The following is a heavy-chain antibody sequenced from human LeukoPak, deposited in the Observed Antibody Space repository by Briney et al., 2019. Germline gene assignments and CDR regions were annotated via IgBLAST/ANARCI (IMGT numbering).Heavy chain of an antibody. Sequence: GGSLRLSCAASGFTFSSYSMNWGRQAPGKGLEWVSSISSSSSYIYYADSVKGRFTISRDNAKNSLYLQMNSLRAEDTAVYYCARGIVVVAATGFGLDVWGKGTTVTVSS. V-gene: IGHV3-21*01. CDR2: ISSSSSYI. J-gene: IGHJ6*04. D-gene: IGHD2-15*01. CDR3: ARGIVVVAATGFGLDV. CDR1: GFTFSSYS.